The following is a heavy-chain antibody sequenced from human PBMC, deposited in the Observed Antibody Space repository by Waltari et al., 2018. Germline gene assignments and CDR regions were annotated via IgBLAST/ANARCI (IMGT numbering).Heavy chain of an antibody. Sequence: EVQLVESGGGLIQPGGSLRLSCAASGFSVSSSYVNWVRQAPGKGVEWVAISYSSGSTYYADSVKGRFTISRDNSKNTVFLQMDSLRGEDTAVYYCARRGSPKYFDLWGRGTLVTVSS. V-gene: IGHV3-53*01. J-gene: IGHJ2*01. CDR2: SYSSGST. CDR3: ARRGSPKYFDL. CDR1: GFSVSSSY. D-gene: IGHD6-13*01.